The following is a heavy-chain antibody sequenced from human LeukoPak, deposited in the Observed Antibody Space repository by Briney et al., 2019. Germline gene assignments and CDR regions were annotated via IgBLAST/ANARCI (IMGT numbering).Heavy chain of an antibody. CDR3: ARPLSFRDDSSGYYLYGY. J-gene: IGHJ4*02. CDR2: ISSSGSTI. D-gene: IGHD3-22*01. V-gene: IGHV3-11*01. CDR1: GFTFSDYY. Sequence: GGSLRLSCAASGFTFSDYYMSWIRQAPGKGLEWVSYISSSGSTIYYADSVKGRFTISRDNAKNSLYLQMNSLRAEDTAVYYCARPLSFRDDSSGYYLYGYRGQGTLVTVSS.